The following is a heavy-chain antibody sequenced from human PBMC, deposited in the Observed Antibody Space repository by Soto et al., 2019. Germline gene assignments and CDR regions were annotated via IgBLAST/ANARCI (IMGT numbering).Heavy chain of an antibody. D-gene: IGHD2-15*01. Sequence: QVQLQESGPGLVKPSETLSPTCTVSGGSISSYYWSWIRQPPGKGLEWIGYIYYSGSTNYNPSLKSRVTISVDTSKNQFSLKLSSVTAADTAVYYCATHSLDDAFDIWGQGTMVTVSS. CDR1: GGSISSYY. J-gene: IGHJ3*02. CDR3: ATHSLDDAFDI. CDR2: IYYSGST. V-gene: IGHV4-59*01.